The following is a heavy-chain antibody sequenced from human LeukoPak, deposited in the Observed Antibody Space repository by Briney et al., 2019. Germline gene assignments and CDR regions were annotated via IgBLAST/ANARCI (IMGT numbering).Heavy chain of an antibody. CDR3: ARDLSPETANSGSYGGFDY. D-gene: IGHD1-26*01. CDR1: GFSSSSYS. V-gene: IGHV3-21*01. Sequence: GGSLRLSCAASGFSSSSYSMNWVRQAPGKGLEWVSSISSSSSYIYYADSVKGRFTISRDNAKNSLYLQMNSLRAEDTAVYYCARDLSPETANSGSYGGFDYWGQGTLVTVSS. CDR2: ISSSSSYI. J-gene: IGHJ4*02.